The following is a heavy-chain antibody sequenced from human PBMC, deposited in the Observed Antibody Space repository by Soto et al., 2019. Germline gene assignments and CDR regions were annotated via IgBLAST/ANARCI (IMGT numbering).Heavy chain of an antibody. CDR2: ISHDGRNS. V-gene: IGHV3-30*18. Sequence: GGSLRLSCAASVFIFSSFGIHWVRQAPGKGLEWVTLISHDGRNSNYAESVRGRFTISRDNSRNTLYLQMNSLRAEDTAVYYCAKESAYFAPGTWLSHYYYAMDVWGQGTTVTVSS. CDR3: AKESAYFAPGTWLSHYYYAMDV. D-gene: IGHD3-10*01. J-gene: IGHJ6*02. CDR1: VFIFSSFG.